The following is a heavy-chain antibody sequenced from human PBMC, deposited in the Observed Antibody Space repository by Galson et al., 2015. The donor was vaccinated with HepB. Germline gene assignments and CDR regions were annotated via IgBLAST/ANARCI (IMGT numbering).Heavy chain of an antibody. CDR2: FDPEDGET. J-gene: IGHJ6*02. Sequence: SVKVSCKVSGYTLTELPMHWVRQAPGKGLEWMGCFDPEDGETIYAQNFQGRVTMTEDTSTDTAYMILSSLRSEDTAVFYCATRPPGLPTVTTVGHYHGMDVWGQGTTVTVSS. D-gene: IGHD4-11*01. V-gene: IGHV1-24*01. CDR3: ATRPPGLPTVTTVGHYHGMDV. CDR1: GYTLTELP.